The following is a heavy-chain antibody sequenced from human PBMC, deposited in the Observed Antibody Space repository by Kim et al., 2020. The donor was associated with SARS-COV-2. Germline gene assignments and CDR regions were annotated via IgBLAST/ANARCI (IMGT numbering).Heavy chain of an antibody. CDR3: SRGTSGNYPVY. J-gene: IGHJ4*02. D-gene: IGHD2-15*01. V-gene: IGHV4-59*11. Sequence: SETLSLTCSVSGDSITSHYWSWIRQPPGKGLEWIGNIYNSGSTNYNPSVKSRVTISIDTSKNQFSLTLTSVTAADTAVYYCSRGTSGNYPVYWGQGTLVT. CDR1: GDSITSHY. CDR2: IYNSGST.